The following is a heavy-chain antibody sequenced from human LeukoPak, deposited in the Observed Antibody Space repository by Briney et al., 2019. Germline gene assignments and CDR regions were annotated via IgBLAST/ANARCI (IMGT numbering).Heavy chain of an antibody. CDR2: ISGSRGST. V-gene: IGHV3-23*01. CDR1: GFTFSSYA. Sequence: GGSLRLSCAASGFTFSSYAMSWVRQAPGKGLEWVSAISGSRGSTYYADSVKGRFTISRDNSKNTLYLQMNSLRAEDTAVYYCAKTTILWNYFDYWGQGTLVTVSS. CDR3: AKTTILWNYFDY. D-gene: IGHD3-3*01. J-gene: IGHJ4*02.